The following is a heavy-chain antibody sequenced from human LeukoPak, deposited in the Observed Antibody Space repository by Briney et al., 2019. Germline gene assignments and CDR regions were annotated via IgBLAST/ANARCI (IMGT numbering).Heavy chain of an antibody. Sequence: QPGGSLRLSCSASGFTFSSYAMHWVRQAPGKGLEYVSAISSNGGSTYYADSVKGRFTISRDNSKNTLYLQMSSLRAEDTAVYYCVKVLVRYYYDSSGYGPEYFQHWGQGTLVTVSS. CDR3: VKVLVRYYYDSSGYGPEYFQH. D-gene: IGHD3-22*01. CDR2: ISSNGGST. V-gene: IGHV3-64D*06. J-gene: IGHJ1*01. CDR1: GFTFSSYA.